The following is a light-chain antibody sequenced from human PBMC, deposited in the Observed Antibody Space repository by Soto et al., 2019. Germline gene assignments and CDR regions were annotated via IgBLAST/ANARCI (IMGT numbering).Light chain of an antibody. CDR2: AAS. CDR1: QPVGTW. CDR3: QQYNSYPPT. V-gene: IGKV1D-16*01. J-gene: IGKJ3*01. Sequence: IQMTQSPSSLSASVGDRGTITCRASQPVGTWVAWYQQKGERAPRPLMYAASTLETGVPSRFSGSASGTDFTLTISSLQPEDFATYSCQQYNSYPPTFGPGTTVDFK.